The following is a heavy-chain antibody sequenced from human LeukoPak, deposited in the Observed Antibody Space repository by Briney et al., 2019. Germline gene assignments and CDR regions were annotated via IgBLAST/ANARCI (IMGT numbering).Heavy chain of an antibody. CDR2: IYHSGST. D-gene: IGHD3-22*01. CDR3: ASITHGYYSDSSGYHVFDI. Sequence: SETLSLTCAVSGGSISSSNWWSWVRQPPGKGLEWIGEIYHSGSTNYNPPLKSRVTISVDKSKNHFSLKLNSVTAADTAVYYCASITHGYYSDSSGYHVFDIWGQGTMVTVSS. CDR1: GGSISSSNW. V-gene: IGHV4-4*02. J-gene: IGHJ3*02.